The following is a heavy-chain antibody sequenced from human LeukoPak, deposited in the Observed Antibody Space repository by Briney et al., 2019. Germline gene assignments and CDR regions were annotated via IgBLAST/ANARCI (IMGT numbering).Heavy chain of an antibody. V-gene: IGHV4-39*01. CDR1: GDSITSSNYY. J-gene: IGHJ4*02. Sequence: SETLSLTCTVSGDSITSSNYYGGWVRQPPRKGLEWIGGIYYSGSTYYNPSLKSRVTISVDTSKDQFSLKLTSVTAADTGVFYCARMELRYFDWSYHGYNIDYWGQGARVTVSS. D-gene: IGHD3-9*01. CDR3: ARMELRYFDWSYHGYNIDY. CDR2: IYYSGST.